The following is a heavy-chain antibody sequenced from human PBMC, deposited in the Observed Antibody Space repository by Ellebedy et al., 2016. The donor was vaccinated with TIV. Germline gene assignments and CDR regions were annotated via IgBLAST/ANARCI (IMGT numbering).Heavy chain of an antibody. D-gene: IGHD5-24*01. CDR2: IHPSGSA. CDR3: ARGQDAYKLGNY. J-gene: IGHJ4*02. V-gene: IGHV4-34*01. CDR1: GGSFSNYY. Sequence: GSLRLSCAVYGGSFSNYYSTWIRHSPGKGLEWIGEIHPSGSASYNPSLQSRVTISLDTSKSQFSLRMNSLTAADTAVYYCARGQDAYKLGNYWGQGTLVSVSS.